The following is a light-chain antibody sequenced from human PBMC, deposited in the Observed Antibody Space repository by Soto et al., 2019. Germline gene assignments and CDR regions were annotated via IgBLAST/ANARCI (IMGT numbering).Light chain of an antibody. CDR3: LQHNSDPRT. J-gene: IGKJ1*01. CDR2: AAS. V-gene: IGKV1-17*01. Sequence: DIQMTQSPSSLSASVGDRVTITCRASQGIRNDLSWYQQKPGKAPKRLIYAASSLHSGVPSRFSVSGSGTEVTLTISSLQPEDFATYYCLQHNSDPRTFGQGTKVDIK. CDR1: QGIRND.